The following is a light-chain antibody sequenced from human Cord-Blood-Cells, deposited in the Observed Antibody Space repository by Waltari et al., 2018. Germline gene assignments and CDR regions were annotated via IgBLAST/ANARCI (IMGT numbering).Light chain of an antibody. CDR3: SSYAGSNNWV. V-gene: IGLV2-8*01. CDR2: EVS. Sequence: QSALTQPPSASGSPGQSVTISCTGTSSDVGGYNYVSWYQQHPGKAPKRMIYEVSKRPSGVPDRVSGSKSGNPASLTVSGLQAEDEADYYCSSYAGSNNWVFGGGTKLTVL. J-gene: IGLJ3*02. CDR1: SSDVGGYNY.